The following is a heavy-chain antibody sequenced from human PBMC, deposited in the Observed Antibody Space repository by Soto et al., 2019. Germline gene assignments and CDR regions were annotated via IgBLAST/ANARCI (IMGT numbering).Heavy chain of an antibody. D-gene: IGHD2-8*01. V-gene: IGHV3-49*03. CDR1: GFTFGDYA. J-gene: IGHJ6*02. CDR3: TRLPADIVLMVYDPYYYYGMDV. CDR2: IRSKAYGGTT. Sequence: GGSLRLSCTASGFTFGDYAMSWFRQAPGKGLEWVGFIRSKAYGGTTEYAASVKGRFTISRDDSKSIAYLQMNSLKTEDTAVYYCTRLPADIVLMVYDPYYYYGMDVWGQGTTVTVSS.